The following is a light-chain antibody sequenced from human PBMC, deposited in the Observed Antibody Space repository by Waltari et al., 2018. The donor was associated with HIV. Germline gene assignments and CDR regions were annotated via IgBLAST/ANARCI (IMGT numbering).Light chain of an antibody. CDR3: QVWDSSSDL. J-gene: IGLJ2*01. Sequence: SYVLTQPPSVSVAPGKTARITCGGNDLGRKMVHWYQQKPGQAPVLVIYYDSDRPSGIPERFSGSNSGNTATLTISRVEAGDEADYYCQVWDSSSDLFGGGTKLTVL. CDR2: YDS. V-gene: IGLV3-21*04. CDR1: DLGRKM.